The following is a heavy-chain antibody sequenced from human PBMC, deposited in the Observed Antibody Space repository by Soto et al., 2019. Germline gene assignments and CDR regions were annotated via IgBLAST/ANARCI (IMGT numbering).Heavy chain of an antibody. CDR1: GYTFSNYG. Sequence: QVQLVQSGAEVKKPGASVKVSCKASGYTFSNYGISWVRQAPGQGLEWMGWISAWGNTNYAQKLQGRVTMTTDTSASTAFMELRSLRSDDTAMYFSARDLDGSGSYYTDYWGQGTLVTVSS. J-gene: IGHJ4*02. D-gene: IGHD3-10*01. CDR3: ARDLDGSGSYYTDY. V-gene: IGHV1-18*01. CDR2: ISAWGNT.